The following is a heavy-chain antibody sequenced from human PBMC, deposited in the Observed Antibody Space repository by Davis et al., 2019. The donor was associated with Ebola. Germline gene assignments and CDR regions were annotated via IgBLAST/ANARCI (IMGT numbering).Heavy chain of an antibody. Sequence: GESLKISCAASGFTFSSYAMSWVRQAPGKGLEWVSAISGSGGSTYYADSVKGRFTISRDNSKNTLYLQMNSLRAEDTAVYYCAKDKGEASGYEFDYWGQGTLVTVSS. J-gene: IGHJ4*02. CDR3: AKDKGEASGYEFDY. V-gene: IGHV3-23*01. CDR1: GFTFSSYA. D-gene: IGHD5-12*01. CDR2: ISGSGGST.